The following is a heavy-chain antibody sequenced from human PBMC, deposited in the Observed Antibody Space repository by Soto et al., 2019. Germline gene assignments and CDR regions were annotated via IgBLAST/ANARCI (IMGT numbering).Heavy chain of an antibody. V-gene: IGHV4-30-4*01. CDR3: ARHRGYSYGYAYYYGMDV. D-gene: IGHD5-18*01. CDR2: IYYSGST. Sequence: QVQLQESGPGLVKPSQTLSLTCTVSGGSINSGDFYWIWIRQPPGKGLEWIGYIYYSGSTDYDPSLKVRVTISMDKSKNQFSLKLGSVTAAATAMYYCARHRGYSYGYAYYYGMDVWGQGPTVTVSS. J-gene: IGHJ6*02. CDR1: GGSINSGDFY.